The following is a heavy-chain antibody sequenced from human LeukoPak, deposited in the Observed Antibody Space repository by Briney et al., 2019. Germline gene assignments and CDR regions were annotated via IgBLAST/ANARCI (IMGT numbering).Heavy chain of an antibody. Sequence: SETLSLTCAVYGGSFSGYYWSWIRQPPGKGLEWTGEINHSGSTNYNPSLKSRVTISVDTSKNQFSLKLSSVTAADTAVYYCARNYGSGSYYPYFDYWGQGTPVTVSS. J-gene: IGHJ4*02. CDR2: INHSGST. CDR1: GGSFSGYY. CDR3: ARNYGSGSYYPYFDY. D-gene: IGHD3-10*01. V-gene: IGHV4-34*01.